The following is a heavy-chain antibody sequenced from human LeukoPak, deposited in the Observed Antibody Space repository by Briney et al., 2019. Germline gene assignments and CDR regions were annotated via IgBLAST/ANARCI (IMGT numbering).Heavy chain of an antibody. J-gene: IGHJ4*02. CDR2: VVGSGGST. Sequence: TGGSLRLSCAASGFTFRNYAMSWVRQAPGKGLEWVSAVVGSGGSTYYADSVRGRFTISRDNSKNKLYLQMNSLRAEDTAVYYCAKGTAVADIYFDSWGQGTLVTVSS. CDR3: AKGTAVADIYFDS. CDR1: GFTFRNYA. V-gene: IGHV3-23*01. D-gene: IGHD6-19*01.